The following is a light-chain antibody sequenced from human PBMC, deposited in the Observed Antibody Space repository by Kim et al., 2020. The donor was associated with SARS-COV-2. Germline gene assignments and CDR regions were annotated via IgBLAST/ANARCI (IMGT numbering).Light chain of an antibody. CDR3: AAWDDSLKGV. CDR2: TNN. J-gene: IGLJ2*01. V-gene: IGLV1-44*01. CDR1: SSNIGSNT. Sequence: PGQRGTISCSGSSSNIGSNTVNWYQQLPGAAPRLLIYTNNQRPSGVPDRFSGSKSGTSASLAISGLQSEDEADYFCAAWDDSLKGVFGGGTQLTVL.